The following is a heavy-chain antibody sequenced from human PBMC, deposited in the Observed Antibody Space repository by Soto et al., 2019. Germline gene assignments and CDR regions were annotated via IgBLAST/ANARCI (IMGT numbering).Heavy chain of an antibody. J-gene: IGHJ6*02. Sequence: GGSLRLSCVSSGFTFENYAMSWVRQAPGKGLEWVSAISGSGGTTYYSDSVKGRFTISRDNSKNTVYLQMNDLRVEDAAEYFCAKDSWAIFGVPAGEYYAMDVWGQGTTVTVSS. CDR3: AKDSWAIFGVPAGEYYAMDV. CDR1: GFTFENYA. CDR2: ISGSGGTT. V-gene: IGHV3-23*01. D-gene: IGHD3-3*01.